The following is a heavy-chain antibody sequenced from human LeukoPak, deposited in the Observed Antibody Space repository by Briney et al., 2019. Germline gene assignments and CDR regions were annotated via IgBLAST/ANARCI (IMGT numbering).Heavy chain of an antibody. J-gene: IGHJ3*02. V-gene: IGHV3-7*01. CDR1: GFTFSSYW. CDR3: ASPSSGWFFNAFDI. Sequence: GGSLRLSCAASGFTFSSYWMSWVRQAPGKGLEWVANIKQDGSEKYYVDSVKGRFTISRDNAKNSLYLQMNSLRAEDTAVYYCASPSSGWFFNAFDIWGQGTMVTVSS. D-gene: IGHD6-19*01. CDR2: IKQDGSEK.